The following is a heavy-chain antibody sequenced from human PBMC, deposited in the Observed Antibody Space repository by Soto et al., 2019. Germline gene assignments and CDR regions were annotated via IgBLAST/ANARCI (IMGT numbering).Heavy chain of an antibody. CDR2: IYYSGST. CDR3: ARGSYYDFWSGHIDY. Sequence: SETLSLSCTVSGGSISSYYWSWIRQPPGKGLEWIGYIYYSGSTNYNPSLKSRVTISVDTSKNQFSLKLSSVTAADTAVYYCARGSYYDFWSGHIDYWGQGTLVTVSS. J-gene: IGHJ4*02. CDR1: GGSISSYY. D-gene: IGHD3-3*01. V-gene: IGHV4-59*01.